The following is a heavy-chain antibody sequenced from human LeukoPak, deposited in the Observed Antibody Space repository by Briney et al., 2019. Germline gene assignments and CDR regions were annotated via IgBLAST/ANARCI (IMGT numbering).Heavy chain of an antibody. Sequence: SETLSLTCTVSGGSISSYYWSWIRQPPGKGLEWIGYIYYSGSTNYNPPLKSRVTISVDTSKNQFSLKLSSVTAADTAVYYCARGSVVRGVITAPFDYWGQGTLVTVSS. V-gene: IGHV4-59*01. D-gene: IGHD3-10*01. CDR1: GGSISSYY. CDR3: ARGSVVRGVITAPFDY. J-gene: IGHJ4*02. CDR2: IYYSGST.